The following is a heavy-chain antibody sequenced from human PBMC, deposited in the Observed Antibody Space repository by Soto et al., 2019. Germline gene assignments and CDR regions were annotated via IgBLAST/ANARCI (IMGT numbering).Heavy chain of an antibody. J-gene: IGHJ4*02. Sequence: QLQLQESGPGLVKPSETLSLTCTVSGGSISSSSYYWGWIRQPPGKGLEWIGSIYYSGSTYYNPSLKSRVTISVDTSKNQFSLKLSSVTAADTAVYYCARHGGDFWSGYYFDYWGQGTLVTVSS. CDR3: ARHGGDFWSGYYFDY. CDR1: GGSISSSSYY. D-gene: IGHD3-3*01. CDR2: IYYSGST. V-gene: IGHV4-39*01.